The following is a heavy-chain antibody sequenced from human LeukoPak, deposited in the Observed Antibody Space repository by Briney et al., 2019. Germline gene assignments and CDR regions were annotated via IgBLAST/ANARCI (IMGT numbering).Heavy chain of an antibody. CDR3: ARSLGSGGGGVGSGY. J-gene: IGHJ4*02. V-gene: IGHV4-4*07. CDR2: IYNGGNT. D-gene: IGHD3-10*01. Sequence: SETLSLTCTVSGGSISTYYWSWIRQPAGKGLEWIGRIYNGGNTNYNPSLKSRVTMSTDTSKNQFSLKLNSVTAADTAVYYCARSLGSGGGGVGSGYWGQGTLVTVSS. CDR1: GGSISTYY.